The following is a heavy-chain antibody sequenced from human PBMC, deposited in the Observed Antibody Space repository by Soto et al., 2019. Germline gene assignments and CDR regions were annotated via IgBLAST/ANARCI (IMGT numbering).Heavy chain of an antibody. V-gene: IGHV1-69*01. CDR3: ARDGTLDDSSAYYYLY. CDR2: ITPMFGTP. J-gene: IGHJ4*02. CDR1: GGTFSSYT. D-gene: IGHD3-22*01. Sequence: QVQLVQSGAEVKKPGSSVKVSCKASGGTFSSYTITWVRQAPGQGLEWMGGITPMFGTPNYAQKFQGRVTITADESTSTADMELSSLRYEDTAMYFCARDGTLDDSSAYYYLYWGQGTLVPVSS.